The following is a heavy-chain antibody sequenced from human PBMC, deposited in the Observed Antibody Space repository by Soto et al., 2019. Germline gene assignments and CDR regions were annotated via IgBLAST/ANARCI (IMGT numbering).Heavy chain of an antibody. V-gene: IGHV3-74*01. CDR1: GFTFSNYW. J-gene: IGHJ3*02. CDR2: IKTDGSDT. CDR3: ARPRTSDWAYDI. Sequence: EVQLVESGGGLVQPGGSLRLSCAASGFTFSNYWMHWVRQSPGKGLVWVSRIKTDGSDTHYADSVTGRFTISRDNAKNTLYLQMNSLRDEDTAVYYCARPRTSDWAYDIGGQGTMVIVSS. D-gene: IGHD3-9*01.